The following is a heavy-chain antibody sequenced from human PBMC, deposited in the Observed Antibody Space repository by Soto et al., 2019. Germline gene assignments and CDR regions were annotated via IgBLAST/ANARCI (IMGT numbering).Heavy chain of an antibody. CDR3: ARKHSLDYIRWGLDP. J-gene: IGHJ5*02. Sequence: ASVKGSCKASGYSFSDNQIDWLRRAPGQGLEWMGRINPKSDDTNYAQKFQGRVTMTRDTSIDTAYLELTGLTSDDTAIYYCARKHSLDYIRWGLDPWGQGTLVTVSS. CDR2: INPKSDDT. V-gene: IGHV1-2*02. CDR1: GYSFSDNQ. D-gene: IGHD4-4*01.